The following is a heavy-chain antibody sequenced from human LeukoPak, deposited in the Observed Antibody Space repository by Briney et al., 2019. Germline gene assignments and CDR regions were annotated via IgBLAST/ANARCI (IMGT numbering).Heavy chain of an antibody. D-gene: IGHD2-2*01. CDR2: MNPNSGNT. CDR1: GYTFTSYD. CDR3: ARARGYCSSTSCCYMDV. Sequence: GASVKVSCKASGYTFTSYDINWVRQATGQGLEWMGWMNPNSGNTGYAQKFQGRVTMTRNTSISTAYMELSSLRSEDTAVYYCARARGYCSSTSCCYMDVWGKGPTVTVSS. V-gene: IGHV1-8*01. J-gene: IGHJ6*03.